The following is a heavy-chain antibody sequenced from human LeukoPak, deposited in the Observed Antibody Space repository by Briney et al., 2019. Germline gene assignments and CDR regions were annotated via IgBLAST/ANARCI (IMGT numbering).Heavy chain of an antibody. CDR2: ICHSGSA. Sequence: SETLSLTCTVSRYSISSGYYCGWIRQPPGKELEWIGSICHSGSAYYNPSLKSRVTISVDTSKNQFSLKLSSLTAADAAVYYCARLKPESIAVDRLSTDYWGQGTLVTVSS. V-gene: IGHV4-38-2*02. CDR1: RYSISSGYY. CDR3: ARLKPESIAVDRLSTDY. J-gene: IGHJ4*02. D-gene: IGHD6-19*01.